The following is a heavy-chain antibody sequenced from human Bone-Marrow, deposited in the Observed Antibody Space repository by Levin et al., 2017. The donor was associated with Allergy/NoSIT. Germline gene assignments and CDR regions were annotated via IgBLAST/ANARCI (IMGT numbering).Heavy chain of an antibody. CDR1: GDSITSYY. D-gene: IGHD2-8*01. V-gene: IGHV4-59*01. CDR3: ARDPAVDGVIYAFAP. CDR2: VDHTGNT. Sequence: PSETLSLTCTVSGDSITSYYWNWIRQAPGKGLEWIGYVDHTGNTNYNSSLESRVSISVDTSKNQFSLNLNSVTAADTAIYYCARDPAVDGVIYAFAPWGHGTLVSVSS. J-gene: IGHJ3*01.